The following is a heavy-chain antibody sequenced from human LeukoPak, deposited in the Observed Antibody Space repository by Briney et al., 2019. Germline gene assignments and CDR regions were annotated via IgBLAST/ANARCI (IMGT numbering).Heavy chain of an antibody. CDR1: GFTFSNYG. J-gene: IGHJ4*02. Sequence: GGSLRLSCTASGFTFSNYGMHWVRQAPGKGLEWVAVISYDGSNKYYADSVKGRFTISRDNAKNTVYLQMNSLRAEDTAVYYCTRDMIRGVVNYWGQGTLVTVSS. CDR3: TRDMIRGVVNY. V-gene: IGHV3-33*05. D-gene: IGHD3-10*01. CDR2: ISYDGSNK.